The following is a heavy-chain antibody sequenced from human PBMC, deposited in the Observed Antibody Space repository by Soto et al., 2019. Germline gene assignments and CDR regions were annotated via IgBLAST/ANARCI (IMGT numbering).Heavy chain of an antibody. V-gene: IGHV1-18*01. Sequence: ASVKVSCKASGYTFTSYGISWVRQDPGQGLEWLGWISAYNGNTNYAQKLQGRVTMTTDTYTSTAYMELRSLRADDTAVYYCARDHCYSTSCYLYYYYGMDVWGQGTTVTVSS. J-gene: IGHJ6*02. CDR1: GYTFTSYG. CDR2: ISAYNGNT. D-gene: IGHD2-2*01. CDR3: ARDHCYSTSCYLYYYYGMDV.